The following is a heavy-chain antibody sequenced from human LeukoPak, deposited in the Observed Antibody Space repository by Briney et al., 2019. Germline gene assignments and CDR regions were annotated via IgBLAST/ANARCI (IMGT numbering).Heavy chain of an antibody. J-gene: IGHJ5*01. D-gene: IGHD5-12*01. CDR2: ANGDGIEI. CDR1: GITFSTSW. CDR3: VYGRGYILAS. Sequence: PRGSLWHSRAASGITFSTSWMHWVRQGPGEGLVWVSHANGDGIEINYADSVKGRFTISRDDAKNTVDLQMNSLRAEDTAVYYCVYGRGYILASWG. V-gene: IGHV3-74*01.